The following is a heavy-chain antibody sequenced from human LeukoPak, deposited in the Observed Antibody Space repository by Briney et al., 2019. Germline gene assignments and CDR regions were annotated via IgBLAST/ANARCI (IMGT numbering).Heavy chain of an antibody. V-gene: IGHV3-21*01. Sequence: GGSLRLSCAASGFTFISYSMNWVRQAPGKGLEWVSSIHSSSGSIYYADSLKGRFTISRDNAKNSLYLQMSSLRAEDTAVYYCARDLAWDAFDIWGQGTMVTVSS. J-gene: IGHJ3*02. CDR3: ARDLAWDAFDI. CDR2: IHSSSGSI. CDR1: GFTFISYS.